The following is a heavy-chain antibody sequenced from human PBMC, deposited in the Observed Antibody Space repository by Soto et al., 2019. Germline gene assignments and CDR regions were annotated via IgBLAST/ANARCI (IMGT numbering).Heavy chain of an antibody. Sequence: GASVPVAFPGSGSTLPTYVITLVRQAPGQGLEWMGWISTNNGKTNYAQKLQGRVTMTTDTSTSTAYMELRSLISDDTAVYYCAREWCSRTSCYGVDYWGQGTPVTVSS. CDR1: GSTLPTYV. V-gene: IGHV1-18*01. D-gene: IGHD2-2*01. CDR3: AREWCSRTSCYGVDY. CDR2: ISTNNGKT. J-gene: IGHJ4*02.